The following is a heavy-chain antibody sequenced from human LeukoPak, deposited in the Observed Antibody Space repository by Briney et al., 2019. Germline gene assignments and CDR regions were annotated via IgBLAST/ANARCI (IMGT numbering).Heavy chain of an antibody. CDR3: ARLPDAGMGYYYYGMDV. V-gene: IGHV4-34*01. Sequence: SETLSLTCAVYGGSFSGYYWSWIRQPPGKGLEWIGEINHSGSTNYNPSLKSRVTISVDTSKNQFSLKLSSVTAADTAVYYCARLPDAGMGYYYYGMDVWGQGTTVTVSS. CDR2: INHSGST. D-gene: IGHD6-13*01. J-gene: IGHJ6*02. CDR1: GGSFSGYY.